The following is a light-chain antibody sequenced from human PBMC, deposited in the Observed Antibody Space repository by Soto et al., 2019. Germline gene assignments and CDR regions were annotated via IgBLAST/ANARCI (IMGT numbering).Light chain of an antibody. CDR3: QQSYSPLWT. V-gene: IGKV1-39*01. J-gene: IGKJ1*01. CDR1: QSISNY. CDR2: AAS. Sequence: DIQMTQSPSSLSASVGDRVTITCRASQSISNYLNWYQHKAGKAPKVLIYAASSLQRGVPSRFSGSGSGTDFTLIISSLQPEEFATYYCQQSYSPLWTFGQGTKVDIK.